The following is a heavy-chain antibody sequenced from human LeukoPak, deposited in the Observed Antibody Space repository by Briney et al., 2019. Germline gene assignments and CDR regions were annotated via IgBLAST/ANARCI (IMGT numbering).Heavy chain of an antibody. CDR3: ARELYDFWSGYYNYYYYYGMDV. CDR1: GNYW. Sequence: PGGSLRLSCAASGNYWMHWVRQVPGKGLVWVSHINSDGSWTSYADSVKGRFTISRDNSKNTLYLQMNSLRAEDTAVYYCARELYDFWSGYYNYYYYYGMDVWGQGTTVTVSS. CDR2: INSDGSWT. J-gene: IGHJ6*02. D-gene: IGHD3-3*01. V-gene: IGHV3-74*01.